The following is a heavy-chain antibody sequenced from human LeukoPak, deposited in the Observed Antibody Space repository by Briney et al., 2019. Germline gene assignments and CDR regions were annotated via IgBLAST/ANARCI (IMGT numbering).Heavy chain of an antibody. CDR2: LRPEDGGA. V-gene: IGHV1-2*02. CDR3: ARWREGSGTFYIDQ. J-gene: IGHJ4*02. Sequence: GASVKVSCKASGYIFTDYYMKWVRQAPGQGLEWMGWLRPEDGGANYAQKFQGRITLTRDMSITTAYMELSSLTSDDTAVYFCARWREGSGTFYIDQWGQGTLVTVSS. D-gene: IGHD3-10*01. CDR1: GYIFTDYY.